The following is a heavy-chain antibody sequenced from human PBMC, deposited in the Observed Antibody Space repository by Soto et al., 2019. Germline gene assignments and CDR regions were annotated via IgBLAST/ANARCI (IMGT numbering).Heavy chain of an antibody. V-gene: IGHV4-34*01. CDR3: ARHPSDCGGDCYSDLDWFDH. CDR1: GGSFSGYY. J-gene: IGHJ5*02. Sequence: SETLSLTCAVYGGSFSGYYWSWIRQPPGKGLEWIGEINHSGSTNYNPSLKSRVTISVDTSKNQFSLKLSSVTAADTAVYYCARHPSDCGGDCYSDLDWFDHWGQGTLVTVSS. D-gene: IGHD2-21*02. CDR2: INHSGST.